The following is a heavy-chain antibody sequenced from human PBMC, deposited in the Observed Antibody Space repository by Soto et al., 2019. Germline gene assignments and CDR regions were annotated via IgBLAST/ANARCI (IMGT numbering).Heavy chain of an antibody. CDR2: IKQDGSEK. CDR3: ARGGGDSSSSDQASGMDL. D-gene: IGHD6-6*01. J-gene: IGHJ6*02. CDR1: GFTFSSYW. V-gene: IGHV3-7*03. Sequence: EVQLVESGGGLVQPGGSLRLSCAASGFTFSSYWMSWVRQAPGKGLEWVANIKQDGSEKYYVDSVKGRFTISRDNAKNSLYLQMNSLRAEDTAVYYCARGGGDSSSSDQASGMDLWGQGTTVTVSS.